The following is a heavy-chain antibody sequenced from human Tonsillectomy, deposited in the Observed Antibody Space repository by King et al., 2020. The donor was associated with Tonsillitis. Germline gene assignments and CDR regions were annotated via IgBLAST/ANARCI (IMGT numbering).Heavy chain of an antibody. J-gene: IGHJ5*02. V-gene: IGHV3-30-3*01. D-gene: IGHD2/OR15-2a*01. Sequence: QLVQSGGGVVQPGKSLRLSCAASGFTFITYAIHWVRQAPGKGLEWVAIISNDGSNKNYADSVKGRFTISRDNSRNTLYLQMNSLRVEDTAVYYGASGGLEIKASTFDPWGQGPLVIVSS. CDR3: ASGGLEIKASTFDP. CDR1: GFTFITYA. CDR2: ISNDGSNK.